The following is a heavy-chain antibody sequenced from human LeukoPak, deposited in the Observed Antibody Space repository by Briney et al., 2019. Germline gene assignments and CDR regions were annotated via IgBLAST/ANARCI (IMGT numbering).Heavy chain of an antibody. CDR2: ISSGSTYI. J-gene: IGHJ4*02. D-gene: IGHD2-15*01. V-gene: IGHV3-21*01. CDR1: GLTFSTYD. Sequence: KPGGSLRLSCAASGLTFSTYDMNWVRQAPGKGLEWVSSISSGSTYIYYTDSVKGRFTISRDNAKNSLYLQMNSLRAEDTAVYYCARLGYCSGGSCSSFDYWGQGTLVTVSS. CDR3: ARLGYCSGGSCSSFDY.